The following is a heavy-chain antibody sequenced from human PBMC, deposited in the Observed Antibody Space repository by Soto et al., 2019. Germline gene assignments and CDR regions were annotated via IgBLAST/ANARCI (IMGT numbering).Heavy chain of an antibody. Sequence: QVQLVESGGGVVQPGRSLRLSCAASGFSFSRYGMHWVRRAPGKGLEWVAVIWYDGSNQYYADSVKGRFTISRDNYNNTLYLEVNSLRVADTAVYYCARGIVGRAYYDYWGQGTLVTVSS. CDR3: ARGIVGRAYYDY. V-gene: IGHV3-33*01. CDR2: IWYDGSNQ. J-gene: IGHJ4*02. CDR1: GFSFSRYG. D-gene: IGHD1-26*01.